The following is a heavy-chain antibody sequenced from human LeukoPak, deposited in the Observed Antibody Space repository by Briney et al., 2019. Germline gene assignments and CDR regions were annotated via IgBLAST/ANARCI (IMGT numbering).Heavy chain of an antibody. Sequence: SETLSLTCTVSGGSINSNHWWSWVRQPPQKGLEWIGEVYHSGSTNYNPSLKSRVTISMDKSKNHFSLKLSSVTAADTAVYYCARDARFGGSWAFDIWGQGTMVTVSS. J-gene: IGHJ3*02. CDR2: VYHSGST. V-gene: IGHV4-4*02. CDR3: ARDARFGGSWAFDI. CDR1: GGSINSNHW. D-gene: IGHD6-13*01.